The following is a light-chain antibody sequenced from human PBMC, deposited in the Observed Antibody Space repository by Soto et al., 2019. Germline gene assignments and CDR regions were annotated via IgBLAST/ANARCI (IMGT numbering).Light chain of an antibody. Sequence: QSVLTQPPSASGSPGQSVTISCTGTSSDVGGYNYVSWYQQRPGKAPKLIIYEVSKRPSGVPDRVFGSKSGNTASLTVSGLQAEDEADYYCSSYTSSSTYVFGTGTKVTVL. CDR3: SSYTSSSTYV. CDR1: SSDVGGYNY. V-gene: IGLV2-8*01. J-gene: IGLJ1*01. CDR2: EVS.